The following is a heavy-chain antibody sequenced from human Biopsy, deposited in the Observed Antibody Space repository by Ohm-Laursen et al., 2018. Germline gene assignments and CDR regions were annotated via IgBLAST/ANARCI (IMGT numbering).Heavy chain of an antibody. J-gene: IGHJ6*02. CDR3: ARDLVDHDLSTGDLGEQHYAMDV. D-gene: IGHD3-9*01. V-gene: IGHV4-59*01. Sequence: TLSLTCTVSGASITSYYWSWIRHPPGKGLERIAFIYYSGSTSYNPSLESRVSLSVDTSKNQVSLKLSSVTAADTAVYYCARDLVDHDLSTGDLGEQHYAMDVWGQGTTVTVSS. CDR1: GASITSYY. CDR2: IYYSGST.